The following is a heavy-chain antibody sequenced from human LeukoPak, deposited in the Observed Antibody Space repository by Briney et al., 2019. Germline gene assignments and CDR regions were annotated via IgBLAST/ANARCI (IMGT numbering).Heavy chain of an antibody. J-gene: IGHJ4*02. Sequence: GGSLRLSCAASGFTFSRYWMHWVRQAPGKGLVWVSHINNDGSSTSYADSVKGRCTISRDNAKNTLDLQMNSLRAEDTAVFYCARDLSFGSLDFRGQGTLVTVSS. V-gene: IGHV3-74*01. D-gene: IGHD1-26*01. CDR3: ARDLSFGSLDF. CDR1: GFTFSRYW. CDR2: INNDGSST.